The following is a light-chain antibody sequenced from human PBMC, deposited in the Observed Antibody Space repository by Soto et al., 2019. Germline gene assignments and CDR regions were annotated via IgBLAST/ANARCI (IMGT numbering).Light chain of an antibody. Sequence: DIQLTQSPSFLSASVGDRVTITCRASQGISSYLAWYQQKPGKAPKLLIYGASSLESGVPSRFSGSGSGTEITLPTISLLHADYLTSYCYQLNSYHLTFGGGTKVDI. CDR1: QGISSY. CDR3: YQLNSYHLT. V-gene: IGKV1-9*01. J-gene: IGKJ4*02. CDR2: GAS.